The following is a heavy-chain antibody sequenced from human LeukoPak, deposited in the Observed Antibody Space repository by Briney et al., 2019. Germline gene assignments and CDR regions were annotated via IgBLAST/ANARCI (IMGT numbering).Heavy chain of an antibody. CDR3: ARDAGYNSFDY. D-gene: IGHD5-24*01. CDR1: GFTFSSYA. CDR2: ISYDGSNK. J-gene: IGHJ4*02. Sequence: RGSLRLSCAASGFTFSSYAMHWVRQAPGKGLEWVAVISYDGSNKYYADSVKGRFTISRDNSKNTLYLQMNSLRAEDTAVYYCARDAGYNSFDYWGQGTLVTVSS. V-gene: IGHV3-30*04.